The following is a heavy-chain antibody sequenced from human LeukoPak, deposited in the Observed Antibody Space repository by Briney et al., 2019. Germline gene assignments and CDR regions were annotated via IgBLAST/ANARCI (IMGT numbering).Heavy chain of an antibody. D-gene: IGHD3-10*01. CDR2: INQDESGK. Sequence: GGSLRLSCTASGFTFSNYWMSWGRQAPGKGLEWVANINQDESGKYYVDSVKGRFTISRVNAKNSLFLQMNSLRVEDSAVYYCAKELSTVRDYWGQGTLVTVSS. J-gene: IGHJ4*02. CDR1: GFTFSNYW. CDR3: AKELSTVRDY. V-gene: IGHV3-7*05.